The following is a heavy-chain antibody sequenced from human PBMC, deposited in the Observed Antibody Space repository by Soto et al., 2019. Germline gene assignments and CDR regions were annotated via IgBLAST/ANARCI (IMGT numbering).Heavy chain of an antibody. CDR3: ARSVSSFHLLYGMDV. D-gene: IGHD6-6*01. J-gene: IGHJ6*02. Sequence: QVQLVQSGAEVKKPWSSVKVSCKASGGTFSSYAISWVRQAPGQGLEWMGGIITIFGTANYAQKFQGRVTITADESTSTAYMELSSLRSEDTAVYYCARSVSSFHLLYGMDVWGQGTTVTVSS. CDR2: IITIFGTA. CDR1: GGTFSSYA. V-gene: IGHV1-69*01.